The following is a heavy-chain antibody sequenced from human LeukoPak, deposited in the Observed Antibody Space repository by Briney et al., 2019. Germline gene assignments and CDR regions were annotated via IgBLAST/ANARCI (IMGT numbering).Heavy chain of an antibody. CDR3: ARDHNGGFDP. CDR2: IFSRGTT. V-gene: IGHV4-4*07. CDR1: GGSISGYY. D-gene: IGHD1-1*01. Sequence: SETLSLTCTISGGSISGYYWSWIRQPAGKGLEWIGRIFSRGTTNYNPSLKSRVTMSVGTSKNQFSLKLSSVTAADTAVYYCARDHNGGFDPWGQGTLVTVSS. J-gene: IGHJ5*02.